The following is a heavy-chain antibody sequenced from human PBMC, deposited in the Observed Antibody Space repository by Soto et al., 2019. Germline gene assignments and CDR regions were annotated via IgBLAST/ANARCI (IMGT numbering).Heavy chain of an antibody. CDR1: GFSFDDYA. CDR3: ARESEDLTSNFDY. CDR2: ISSTTNYI. Sequence: GSLRLSCAASGFSFDDYAMNWVRQAPGKGLEWVSSISSTTNYIYYADSMKGRFTVSRDNAKNSVYLDMNSLSAEDTAVYYCARESEDLTSNFDYWGQGTLVTVSS. J-gene: IGHJ4*02. V-gene: IGHV3-21*01.